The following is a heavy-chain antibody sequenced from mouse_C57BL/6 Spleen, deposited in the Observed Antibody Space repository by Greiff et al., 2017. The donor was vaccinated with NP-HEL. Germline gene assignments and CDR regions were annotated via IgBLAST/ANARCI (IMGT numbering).Heavy chain of an antibody. CDR2: ISNGGGST. J-gene: IGHJ2*01. V-gene: IGHV5-12*01. Sequence: EVNVVESGGGLVQPGGSLKLSCAASGFTFSDYYMYWVRQTPEKRLEWVAYISNGGGSTYYPDTVKGRFTISRDNAKNTLYLQMSRLKSEDTAMYYCARRGYGYDGYYFDYWGQGTTLTVSS. CDR1: GFTFSDYY. D-gene: IGHD2-2*01. CDR3: ARRGYGYDGYYFDY.